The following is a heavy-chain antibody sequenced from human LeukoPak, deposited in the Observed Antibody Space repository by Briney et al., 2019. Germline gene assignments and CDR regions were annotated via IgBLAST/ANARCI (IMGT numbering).Heavy chain of an antibody. CDR1: GFPLCRHA. V-gene: IGHV3-23*01. CDR3: VREAGYCAPVCAKTNWFDP. CDR2: ISNGKT. D-gene: IGHD2-15*01. J-gene: IGHJ5*02. Sequence: PGGSLRLSCAASGFPLCRHAMSWVRQPPGKGLEWVAAISNGKTYYADSVRGRFAISRDDSTNTVYLHMNSLRDEDTALYHCVREAGYCAPVCAKTNWFDPWGQRTLVTVSS.